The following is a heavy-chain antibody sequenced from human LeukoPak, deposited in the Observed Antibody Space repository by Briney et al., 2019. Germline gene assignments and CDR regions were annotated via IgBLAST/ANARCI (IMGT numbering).Heavy chain of an antibody. CDR1: GYSISSGSF. CDR3: ARAVGTSRNFFDY. V-gene: IGHV4-38-2*02. J-gene: IGHJ4*02. Sequence: PSETLSLTCTVSGYSISSGSFWGWIRQPPGKGLEWIGSIYHSGSTYYNPSLKSRVTISVDTSKNQFSLNLSSVTAADTAMYYCARAVGTSRNFFDYWGQGTLVTVSS. CDR2: IYHSGST. D-gene: IGHD4-23*01.